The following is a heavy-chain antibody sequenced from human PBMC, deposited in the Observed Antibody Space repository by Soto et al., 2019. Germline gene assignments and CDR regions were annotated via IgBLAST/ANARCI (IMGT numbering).Heavy chain of an antibody. CDR3: VGQREMFGDCDTTLYGLDV. D-gene: IGHD2-21*02. V-gene: IGHV3-21*02. CDR1: GFVVTNYN. CDR2: ISSDSSDI. Sequence: EAPVVESGGGLVRPGDSLRLSCAASGFVVTNYNMNWVRQAPGTGQKWVSSISSDSSDIYDAASVRGRFTITRDNAKKALFLHMIGLRADDTAVYYCVGQREMFGDCDTTLYGLDVWGQGTTVTVSS. J-gene: IGHJ6*02.